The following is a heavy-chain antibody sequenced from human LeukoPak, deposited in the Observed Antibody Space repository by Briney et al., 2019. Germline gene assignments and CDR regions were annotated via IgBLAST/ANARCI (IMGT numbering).Heavy chain of an antibody. D-gene: IGHD4-17*01. V-gene: IGHV3-30*03. CDR1: GFTFSNYG. CDR3: APDEGGDYVGLDY. Sequence: PGGSLRLSCAASGFTFSNYGMHWVRQAPGKGLEWLALISYDGSNKYYADSVKGRFTISRDNSKNTLYLQMSRLQTEDAAVYYCAPDEGGDYVGLDYWGQGTLVTVSS. CDR2: ISYDGSNK. J-gene: IGHJ4*02.